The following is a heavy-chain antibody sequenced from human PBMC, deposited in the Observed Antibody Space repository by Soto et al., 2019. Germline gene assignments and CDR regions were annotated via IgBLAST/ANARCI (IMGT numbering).Heavy chain of an antibody. V-gene: IGHV1-69*13. D-gene: IGHD2-8*01. CDR1: GGTFSSYA. CDR2: IIPIFGTT. CDR3: ARDSMGSDRWLDP. Sequence: SVKVSCKASGGTFSSYAISWVRQAPGQGLEWMGGIIPIFGTTNYAQKFQGRVTITADESTSTAYMELRSLRSEDTAVYYCARDSMGSDRWLDPWGQGTLVTVSS. J-gene: IGHJ5*02.